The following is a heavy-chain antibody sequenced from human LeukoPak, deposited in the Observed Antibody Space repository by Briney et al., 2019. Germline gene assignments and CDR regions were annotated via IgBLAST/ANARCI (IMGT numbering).Heavy chain of an antibody. CDR3: ARGLTMVRGVIIPY. V-gene: IGHV1-8*02. J-gene: IGHJ4*02. Sequence: GASVKVSCKASGGTFSSYAINWVRQATGQGLEWMGWMNPNSGNTGYAQKFQGRVTMTRNTSISTAYMELSSLRSEDTAVYYCARGLTMVRGVIIPYWGQGTLVTVSS. CDR2: MNPNSGNT. CDR1: GGTFSSYA. D-gene: IGHD3-10*01.